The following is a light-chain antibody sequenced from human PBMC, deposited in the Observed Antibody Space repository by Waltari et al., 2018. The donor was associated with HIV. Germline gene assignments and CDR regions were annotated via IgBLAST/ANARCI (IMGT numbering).Light chain of an antibody. CDR2: AAS. CDR1: PSIGNY. CDR3: QQSASSPST. Sequence: DIQMTQSPSSLSASVGDRVTIICRASPSIGNYLNWYHQKSGTAPELLIYAASSLQSGVPSRFSGSGSGTDFTLTITRLQPEDFATYYCQQSASSPSTFSQGTKVEI. V-gene: IGKV1-39*01. J-gene: IGKJ2*01.